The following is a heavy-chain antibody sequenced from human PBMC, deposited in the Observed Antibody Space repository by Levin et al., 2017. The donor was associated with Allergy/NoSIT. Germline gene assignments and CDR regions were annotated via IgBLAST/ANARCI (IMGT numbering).Heavy chain of an antibody. D-gene: IGHD5-12*01. CDR2: IYYSGST. J-gene: IGHJ4*02. CDR3: ARALIVATITGFDY. Sequence: SETLSLTCTVSGGSISSGGYYWSWIRQHPGKGLEWIGYIYYSGSTYYNPSLKSRVTISVDTSKNQFSLKLSSVTAADTAVYYCARALIVATITGFDYWGQGTLVTVSS. V-gene: IGHV4-31*03. CDR1: GGSISSGGYY.